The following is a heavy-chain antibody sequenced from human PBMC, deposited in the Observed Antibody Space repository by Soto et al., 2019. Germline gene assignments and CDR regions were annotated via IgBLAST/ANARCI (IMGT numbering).Heavy chain of an antibody. CDR3: ARDSGGIAAAGTSSVFDS. CDR2: IIPILDIA. D-gene: IGHD6-13*01. V-gene: IGHV1-69*10. J-gene: IGHJ4*02. CDR1: GGTFSSYA. Sequence: SVKVSCKASGGTFSSYAISWVRQAPGQGLEWMGGIIPILDIANYAQKFQGRVTITADKSTSTAYMELSSLRSEDTALYYCARDSGGIAAAGTSSVFDSWGQGTLVTVSS.